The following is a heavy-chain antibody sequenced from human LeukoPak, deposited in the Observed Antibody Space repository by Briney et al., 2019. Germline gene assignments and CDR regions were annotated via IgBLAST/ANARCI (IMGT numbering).Heavy chain of an antibody. V-gene: IGHV3-48*04. J-gene: IGHJ4*02. D-gene: IGHD3-22*01. CDR2: ISSSGSTI. CDR3: ARPYDSSGYYEGASVDY. CDR1: GFTFSSYA. Sequence: GGSLRLSCAASGFTFSSYAMSWVRQAPGKGLEWVSYISSSGSTIYYADSVKGRFTISRDNAKNSLYLQMNSLRAEDTAVYYCARPYDSSGYYEGASVDYWGQGTLVTVSS.